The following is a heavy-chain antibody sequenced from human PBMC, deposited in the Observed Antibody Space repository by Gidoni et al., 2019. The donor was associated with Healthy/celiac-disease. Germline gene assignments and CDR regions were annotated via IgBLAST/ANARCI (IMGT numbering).Heavy chain of an antibody. V-gene: IGHV5-51*01. CDR2: IYPGDSDT. Sequence: EVPLVPSGAEVKKPGECLKISCKGSGYSFTSYWIGWVRQMPGKGLEWMGIIYPGDSDTRCSPSFQGQVTIAADKSSSTAYLQWSSLKASDTAMYYCARTPYPGYSSYYFDYWGQGTLVTVSS. J-gene: IGHJ4*02. CDR1: GYSFTSYW. D-gene: IGHD5-18*01. CDR3: ARTPYPGYSSYYFDY.